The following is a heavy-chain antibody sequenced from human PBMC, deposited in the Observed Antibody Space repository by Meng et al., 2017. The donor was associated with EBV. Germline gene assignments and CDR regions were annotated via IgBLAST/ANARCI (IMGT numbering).Heavy chain of an antibody. CDR3: AHIIAARPFDY. CDR1: GFSLSTRGVG. CDR2: IYWDDDK. J-gene: IGHJ4*02. V-gene: IGHV2-5*02. Sequence: QITFKESAPTLVNPTQTLTLTRTFSGFSLSTRGVGVGWIRQPPGKALEWLALIYWDDDKRYSPSLKSRLTITKDTSKNQVVLTMTNMDPVDAATYYCAHIIAARPFDYWGQGTLVTVSS. D-gene: IGHD6-6*01.